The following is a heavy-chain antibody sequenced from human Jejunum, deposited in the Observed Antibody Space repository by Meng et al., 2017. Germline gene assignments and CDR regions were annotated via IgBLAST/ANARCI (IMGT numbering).Heavy chain of an antibody. D-gene: IGHD1-1*01. Sequence: GGSLRLSCAASGFTFDDYAMHWVRQAPGKGLEWVSGISWNSGSIGYADSVKGRFTISRDNAKNSLYLQMNSLRGEDTAVYYCARDITWNALTWGQGTLVTVSS. CDR2: ISWNSGSI. V-gene: IGHV3-9*01. CDR3: ARDITWNALT. CDR1: GFTFDDYA. J-gene: IGHJ5*02.